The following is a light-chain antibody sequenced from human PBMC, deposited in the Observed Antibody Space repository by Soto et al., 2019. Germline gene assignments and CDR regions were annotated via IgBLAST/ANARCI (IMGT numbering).Light chain of an antibody. CDR3: QQSYSTPPA. J-gene: IGKJ4*01. Sequence: DIQMTQSPSSLSASVGDRVNITCQASQDISNYLNWYQQKPGKAPKLLIYAASSLQSGVPSRFSGSGSGTDFTLTISSLQPEDFATYYCQQSYSTPPAFGGGSKV. CDR2: AAS. V-gene: IGKV1-39*01. CDR1: QDISNY.